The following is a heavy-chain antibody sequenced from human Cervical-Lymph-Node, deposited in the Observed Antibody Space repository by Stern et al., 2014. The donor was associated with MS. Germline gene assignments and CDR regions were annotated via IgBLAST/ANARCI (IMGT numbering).Heavy chain of an antibody. J-gene: IGHJ4*02. CDR1: GFTFSNHA. V-gene: IGHV3-23*04. CDR3: AKASRTSMFDY. Sequence: VQLVESGGGLVQPGGSLRLSCAASGFTFSNHAMNWVRQAPGKGLEWISTISNSGDGTYDADSVTGRFTISRDSSKDTVFLQMSNLRVEDTAVYYCAKASRTSMFDYWGQGTLVTVSS. D-gene: IGHD2/OR15-2a*01. CDR2: ISNSGDGT.